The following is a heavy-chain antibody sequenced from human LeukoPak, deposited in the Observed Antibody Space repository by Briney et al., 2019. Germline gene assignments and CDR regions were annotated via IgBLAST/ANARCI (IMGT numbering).Heavy chain of an antibody. D-gene: IGHD3-22*01. CDR3: ARGVGDSSGYYYSGFDY. CDR2: IYYSGST. V-gene: IGHV4-59*01. Sequence: SETLSLTCTVSGGSISNYYWIWSQQPPGKGLEWIGYIYYSGSTKYNPSLKSRVTISVDTSKNQFSLKLNSVTAADTAVYYCARGVGDSSGYYYSGFDYWGQGTLVTVSS. CDR1: GGSISNYY. J-gene: IGHJ4*02.